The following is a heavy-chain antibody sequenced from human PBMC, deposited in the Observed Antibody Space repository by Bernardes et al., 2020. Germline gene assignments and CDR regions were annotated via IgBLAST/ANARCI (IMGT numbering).Heavy chain of an antibody. V-gene: IGHV3-23*01. CDR3: AKARSTVTTRAYFDY. CDR2: INDGGGIT. D-gene: IGHD4-17*01. CDR1: GFTFSNYA. J-gene: IGHJ4*02. Sequence: GGSLRLSCAVSGFTFSNYAMSWVRQAPGKGLEWVSGINDGGGITHYADSVKGRFTISRDNSKNMLYVQMNSLRGEDTAIYYCAKARSTVTTRAYFDYWGQGTLVTVSS.